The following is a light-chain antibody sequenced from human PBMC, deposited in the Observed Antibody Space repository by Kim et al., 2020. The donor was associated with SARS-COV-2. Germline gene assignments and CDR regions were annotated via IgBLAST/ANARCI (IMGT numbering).Light chain of an antibody. CDR2: KAS. Sequence: DIQMTQSPSTLSASVGDRVTITCRASQSISSWLAWYQQKPGKAPKLLIYKASSLESGVPSRFSGSGSGTEFTLTISSLQPDDFATYYCQQYNRYLYTFGKGTRLEI. CDR1: QSISSW. CDR3: QQYNRYLYT. V-gene: IGKV1-5*03. J-gene: IGKJ2*01.